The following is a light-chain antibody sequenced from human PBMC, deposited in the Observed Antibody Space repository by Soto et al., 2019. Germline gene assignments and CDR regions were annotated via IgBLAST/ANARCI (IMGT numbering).Light chain of an antibody. CDR2: GNN. CDR3: AAWDDSLNGAV. V-gene: IGLV1-44*01. Sequence: QSVLTQPPSASGTPGQRVTISCSGSSSNIGGNTVNWYQQLPGTAPKLLIYGNNQRPSGVPDQFSGSKSGTSASLAISGLQSEDEADYYCAAWDDSLNGAVFGGGTKLTVL. J-gene: IGLJ2*01. CDR1: SSNIGGNT.